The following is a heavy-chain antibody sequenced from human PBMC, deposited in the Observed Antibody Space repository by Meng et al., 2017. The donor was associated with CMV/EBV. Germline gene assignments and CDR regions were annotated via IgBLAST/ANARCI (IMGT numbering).Heavy chain of an antibody. CDR2: IYPGDSDT. D-gene: IGHD2-2*01. CDR1: GYSFTSYW. Sequence: GGSLRLSCKGSGYSFTSYWIGWVRQMPGKGLEWMGIIYPGDSDTRYSPSFQGQVTISAAKSISTAYLQWSSLKASDTAMYYCARLGGVPAAGVIYRGHWFDPWGQGTLVTVSS. CDR3: ARLGGVPAAGVIYRGHWFDP. V-gene: IGHV5-51*01. J-gene: IGHJ5*02.